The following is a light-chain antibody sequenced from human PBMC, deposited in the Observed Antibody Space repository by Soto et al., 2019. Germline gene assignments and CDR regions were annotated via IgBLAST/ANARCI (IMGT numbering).Light chain of an antibody. V-gene: IGKV1-27*01. J-gene: IGKJ4*01. Sequence: DIQMTQSPSSLSASVGDRVTITCRASQAISNYLAWYQQKPGKVPKLLIYAASTLQSGVPSRFSGSGSGTDFTLTISRLQPEDVATYYCQKYNGVPLTFGGGTKVEIK. CDR2: AAS. CDR3: QKYNGVPLT. CDR1: QAISNY.